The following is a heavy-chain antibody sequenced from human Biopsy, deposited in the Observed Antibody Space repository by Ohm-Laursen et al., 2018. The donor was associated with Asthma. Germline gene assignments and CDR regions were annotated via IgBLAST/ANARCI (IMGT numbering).Heavy chain of an antibody. CDR3: ARTYYDFLTGQVNDAFDI. V-gene: IGHV1-3*01. CDR2: LNAGNGNT. D-gene: IGHD3-9*01. CDR1: GYTFINYA. Sequence: ASVKVSCKASGYTFINYAIHWVRQAPGQRLEWMGWLNAGNGNTKYSQKFQGRVTITRDTSASTAYMDLSSLRSEDTAVYYCARTYYDFLTGQVNDAFDIWGQGTMVTVSS. J-gene: IGHJ3*02.